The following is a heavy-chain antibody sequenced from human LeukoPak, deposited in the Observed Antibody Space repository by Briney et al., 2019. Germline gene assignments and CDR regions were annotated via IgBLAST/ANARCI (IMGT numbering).Heavy chain of an antibody. V-gene: IGHV1-18*01. J-gene: IGHJ4*02. CDR2: ISAYNGNT. D-gene: IGHD4-17*01. CDR1: GYTFTSYG. CDR3: ATQPVYGDHALDY. Sequence: ASVKVSCKASGYTFTSYGISWVRQAPGQGLEWMGWISAYNGNTNYAQKFQGRVTMTRDTSISTAYMELSRLRSDDTAVYYCATQPVYGDHALDYWGQGTLVTVSS.